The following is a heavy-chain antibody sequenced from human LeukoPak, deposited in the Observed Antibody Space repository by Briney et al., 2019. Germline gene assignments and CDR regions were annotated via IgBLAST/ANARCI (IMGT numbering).Heavy chain of an antibody. V-gene: IGHV1-2*02. J-gene: IGHJ4*02. CDR2: INPNSGDT. Sequence: ASVKVSCKASGYTFTVYYLHWVRQAPGQGREWMGWINPNSGDTNYAQKFQGRVTITADKSTSTAYMELSSLRSEDTAVYYCARGPIVVVTATTYYFDYWGQGTLATVSS. D-gene: IGHD2-21*02. CDR3: ARGPIVVVTATTYYFDY. CDR1: GYTFTVYY.